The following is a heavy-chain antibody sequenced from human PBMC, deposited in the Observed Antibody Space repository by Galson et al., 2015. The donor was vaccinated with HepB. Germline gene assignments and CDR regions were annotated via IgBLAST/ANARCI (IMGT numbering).Heavy chain of an antibody. J-gene: IGHJ4*02. Sequence: QSGAEVKKPGESLKISRKGSGYRFTTSWIGWVRQMPGKGLAWMGIIYPGDSDTRYSSSFQGQVTISADKSISTAYLQWSGLKASDTAMYYCAKLFGVTADYWGQGTLVTVSS. CDR2: IYPGDSDT. V-gene: IGHV5-51*01. CDR1: GYRFTTSW. D-gene: IGHD3-3*01. CDR3: AKLFGVTADY.